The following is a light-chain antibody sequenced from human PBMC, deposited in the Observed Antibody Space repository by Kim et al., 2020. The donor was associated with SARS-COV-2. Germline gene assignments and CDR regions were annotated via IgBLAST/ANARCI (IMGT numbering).Light chain of an antibody. Sequence: EIVLTQSPGTLSLSPGERATLFCRASQSVTSSYLAWYQQKPGQAPRLLIYGAFSRATGTPDRFSGSGSGTDFTLIISRLEPEDFAVYYCQQYGSSLWTFGQGTKVDIK. V-gene: IGKV3-20*01. J-gene: IGKJ1*01. CDR3: QQYGSSLWT. CDR2: GAF. CDR1: QSVTSSY.